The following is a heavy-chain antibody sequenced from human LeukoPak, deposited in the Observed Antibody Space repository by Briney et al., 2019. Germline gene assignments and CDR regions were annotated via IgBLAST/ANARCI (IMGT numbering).Heavy chain of an antibody. CDR1: GGTFSIYA. D-gene: IGHD6-19*01. CDR2: IIPIFGTA. J-gene: IGHJ4*02. CDR3: ARGAEDSSGWYGEFDY. Sequence: SVKVSCKASGGTFSIYAISWVRQAPGQGLEWMGGIIPIFGTANYAQKFQGRVTITADESTSTAYMELSSLRSEDTAVYYCARGAEDSSGWYGEFDYWGQGTLVTVSS. V-gene: IGHV1-69*13.